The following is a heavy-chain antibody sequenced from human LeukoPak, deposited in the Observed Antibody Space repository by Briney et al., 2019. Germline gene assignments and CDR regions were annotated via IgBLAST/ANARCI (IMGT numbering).Heavy chain of an antibody. Sequence: PSETLSLTCAVSGYSISSGYYWGWIRQPPGKGLEWIGSIYHSGSTYYNPSLKSRVTISVDTSKNQFSLKLSSVTAADTAVYYCATSTYYYGSGSPPGVDYWGQGTLVTVPS. V-gene: IGHV4-38-2*01. CDR3: ATSTYYYGSGSPPGVDY. CDR2: IYHSGST. J-gene: IGHJ4*02. D-gene: IGHD3-10*01. CDR1: GYSISSGYY.